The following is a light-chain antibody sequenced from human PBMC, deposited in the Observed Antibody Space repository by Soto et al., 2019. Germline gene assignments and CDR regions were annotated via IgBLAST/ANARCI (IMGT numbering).Light chain of an antibody. Sequence: DIVMTQSPLSLPVSPGEPASISSRSSQTLLLSNGNNYLDWYLQKPGQSPQLLIYWGSNRAPGVPDRISGSGSDTDFTLKISRVEAEDVGVYFCMQALQTPITFGQGTRLEIK. CDR1: QTLLLSNGNNY. V-gene: IGKV2-28*01. CDR3: MQALQTPIT. CDR2: WGS. J-gene: IGKJ5*01.